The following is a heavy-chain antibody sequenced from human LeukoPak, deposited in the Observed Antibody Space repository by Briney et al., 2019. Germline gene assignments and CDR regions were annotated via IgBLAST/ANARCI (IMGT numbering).Heavy chain of an antibody. CDR1: GFTFSSYA. CDR2: ISGSGDIT. V-gene: IGHV3-23*01. D-gene: IGHD2-2*01. CDR3: AKGGWGPAALPLDY. Sequence: GGSLRLSCAASGFTFSSYAMSWVRQAPGKGLEWVSGISGSGDITYYADSVKGRFTISRDNSKNTLYLQMNSLRAEDTAVYYCAKGGWGPAALPLDYWGQGTLVTVSS. J-gene: IGHJ4*02.